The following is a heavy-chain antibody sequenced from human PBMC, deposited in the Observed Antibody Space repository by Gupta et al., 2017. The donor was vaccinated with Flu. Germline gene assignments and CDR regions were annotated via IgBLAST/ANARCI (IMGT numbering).Heavy chain of an antibody. CDR2: IYWNDEE. J-gene: IGHJ4*02. CDR3: AQYGVLRFLEWFHGIYYFDY. V-gene: IGHV2-5*01. D-gene: IGHD3-3*01. Sequence: WIRQPPGKALEWLALIYWNDEERYSPSLKSRLTITKDTSKNQVVLTMTNMDPADTATYYCAQYGVLRFLEWFHGIYYFDYWGQGTLVTVSS.